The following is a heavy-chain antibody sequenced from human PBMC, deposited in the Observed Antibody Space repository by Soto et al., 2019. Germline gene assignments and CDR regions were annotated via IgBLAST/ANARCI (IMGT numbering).Heavy chain of an antibody. CDR2: IKPDGSEQ. V-gene: IGHV3-7*03. CDR3: ADDHPLRN. Sequence: PGWSLRLSCAASGLSISSSWMSWVRQAPGKGLEWVATIKPDGSEQSYVDSVKGRFTISRDNVKNSLYLQMNSLRAEDTAMYYCADDHPLRNWGQGTRVTVS. J-gene: IGHJ4*02. CDR1: GLSISSSW. D-gene: IGHD2-21*01.